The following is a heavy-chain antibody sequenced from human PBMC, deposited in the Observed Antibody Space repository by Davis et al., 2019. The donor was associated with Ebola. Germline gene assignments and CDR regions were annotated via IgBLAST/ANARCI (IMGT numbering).Heavy chain of an antibody. V-gene: IGHV4-39*07. D-gene: IGHD5-12*01. CDR3: AREMVATHFDY. J-gene: IGHJ4*02. Sequence: PSETLSLTCTVSGGSITSSSYYWGWIRPPPGKGLDWIGSIYYSGSTYYNPSLKSRVTISVDTSKNQFSLKLSSVTTADTAVYYCAREMVATHFDYWGQGTLVTVSS. CDR1: GGSITSSSYY. CDR2: IYYSGST.